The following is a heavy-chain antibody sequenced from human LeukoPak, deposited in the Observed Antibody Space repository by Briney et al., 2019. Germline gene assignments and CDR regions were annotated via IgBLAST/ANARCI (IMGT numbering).Heavy chain of an antibody. D-gene: IGHD6-19*01. CDR2: ISYDGSNK. CDR3: AKGPLTEVAGTTWDS. V-gene: IGHV3-30*18. CDR1: GFTFSSYG. Sequence: GGSLRLSCAASGFTFSSYGMHWVRQAPGKGLEWVAVISYDGSNKYYADSVKGRFTISRDNSKNTLYLQMNSLRAEDTALYHCAKGPLTEVAGTTWDSWGQGTLVTVSS. J-gene: IGHJ4*02.